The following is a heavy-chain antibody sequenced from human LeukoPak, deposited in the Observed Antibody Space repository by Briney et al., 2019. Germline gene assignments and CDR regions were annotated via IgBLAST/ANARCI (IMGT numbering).Heavy chain of an antibody. CDR3: SKQGLVPATAGD. Sequence: GGSLRLSCAASGFIFNTYGMHWVRQAPRQGLDRVAFIRYDGSNKYYADSVKGRFTIFRENSKNTLYLQMNSLRPEATAAYYYSKQGLVPATAGDWGQGTLV. D-gene: IGHD2-2*01. V-gene: IGHV3-30*02. CDR2: IRYDGSNK. J-gene: IGHJ4*02. CDR1: GFIFNTYG.